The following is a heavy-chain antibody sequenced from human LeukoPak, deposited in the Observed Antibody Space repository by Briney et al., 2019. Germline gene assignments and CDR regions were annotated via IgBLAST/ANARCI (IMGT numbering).Heavy chain of an antibody. D-gene: IGHD2-15*01. CDR2: IHYSGST. Sequence: PSETLSLTCVVSGGSISSSAYHWGWIRQPPGKGLEWIGSIHYSGSTYYNPSLKSRVTISVDTSKNQFSLKLSSVTAADTAVYYCARGGGYCSGGSCYFDYWGQGTLVTVSS. J-gene: IGHJ4*02. V-gene: IGHV4-39*07. CDR3: ARGGGYCSGGSCYFDY. CDR1: GGSISSSAYH.